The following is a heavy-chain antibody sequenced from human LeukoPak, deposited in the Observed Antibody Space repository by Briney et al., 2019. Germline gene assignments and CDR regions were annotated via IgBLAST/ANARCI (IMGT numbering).Heavy chain of an antibody. V-gene: IGHV1-46*01. CDR3: ARQSRELLGDYFDY. D-gene: IGHD1-26*01. Sequence: ASVKPSYKASGYTFTSYYIHWVRQAPGQGLEWMGINNPSGGRTSYAQKFQGSVTMTKDKSTSTVYMELSSLRSEDTAVYYCARQSRELLGDYFDYWGQGTLVTVSS. CDR2: NNPSGGRT. J-gene: IGHJ4*02. CDR1: GYTFTSYY.